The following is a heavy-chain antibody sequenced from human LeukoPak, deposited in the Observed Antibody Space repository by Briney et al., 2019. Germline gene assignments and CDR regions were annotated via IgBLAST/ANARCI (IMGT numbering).Heavy chain of an antibody. Sequence: GGSLRLSCAASGLTFSSYLMNWVRQAPGRGLEWVATINQDGSEKYCLDSVKGRLTISRDNAKNSLYLQMNSLRAEDTAVYYCARDRGAPGHWGQGTLVTVSS. D-gene: IGHD2-15*01. CDR1: GLTFSSYL. V-gene: IGHV3-7*01. J-gene: IGHJ4*02. CDR2: INQDGSEK. CDR3: ARDRGAPGH.